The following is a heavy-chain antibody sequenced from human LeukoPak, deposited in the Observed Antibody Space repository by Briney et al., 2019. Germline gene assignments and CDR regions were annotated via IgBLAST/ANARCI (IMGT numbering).Heavy chain of an antibody. CDR3: ATTRGELRYFDWLLS. D-gene: IGHD3-9*01. Sequence: SVKVSCKASGGTFSSYAISWVRQAPGQGLEWMGRTIPILGIANYAQKFQGRVTITADKSTSTAYMELSSLRSEDTAVYYCATTRGELRYFDWLLSWGQGTLVTVSS. CDR1: GGTFSSYA. CDR2: TIPILGIA. J-gene: IGHJ4*02. V-gene: IGHV1-69*04.